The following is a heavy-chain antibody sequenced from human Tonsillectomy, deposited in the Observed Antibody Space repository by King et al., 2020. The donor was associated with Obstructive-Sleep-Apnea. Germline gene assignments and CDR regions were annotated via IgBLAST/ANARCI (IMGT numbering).Heavy chain of an antibody. D-gene: IGHD4-11*01. J-gene: IGHJ5*02. CDR3: AGRTTVANSRWFDP. CDR2: IYHSGST. V-gene: IGHV4-38-2*01. Sequence: VQLQESGPGLLKPSETLSLRCSVSGYSINSGFYWAWIRQPPGKGLEWIGSIYHSGSTYYNPSLGGRVTISTHTSDSQFSLQLNSVTATDTAVYYCAGRTTVANSRWFDPWGQGILVTVSS. CDR1: GYSINSGFY.